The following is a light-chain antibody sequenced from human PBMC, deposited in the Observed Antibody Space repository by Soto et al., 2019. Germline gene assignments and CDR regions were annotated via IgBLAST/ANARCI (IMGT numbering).Light chain of an antibody. J-gene: IGLJ1*01. CDR3: YSYAGANLYV. CDR2: EGT. V-gene: IGLV2-23*01. CDR1: SSDVGSYNL. Sequence: QSVLTQPASVSASPGQSITIPCTGTSSDVGSYNLVSWFQQHPGKVPKLLIYEGTKRPSGLSDRFSGSKSGNTASLTISGLQAEDEADYYCYSYAGANLYVFGTGTKLTVL.